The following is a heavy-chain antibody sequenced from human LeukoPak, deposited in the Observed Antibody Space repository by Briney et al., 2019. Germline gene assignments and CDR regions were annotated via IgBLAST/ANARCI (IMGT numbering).Heavy chain of an antibody. J-gene: IGHJ4*02. Sequence: ASVKVSCKASGYTFTSYGISWVRQAPGQGLEWMGWISAYNGNTNYAQKLQGRVTMTRDMSTSTVYMELSSLRSEDTAVYYCARRLKRGYSYGPWGYWGQGTLVTVSS. CDR1: GYTFTSYG. V-gene: IGHV1-18*01. CDR3: ARRLKRGYSYGPWGY. D-gene: IGHD5-18*01. CDR2: ISAYNGNT.